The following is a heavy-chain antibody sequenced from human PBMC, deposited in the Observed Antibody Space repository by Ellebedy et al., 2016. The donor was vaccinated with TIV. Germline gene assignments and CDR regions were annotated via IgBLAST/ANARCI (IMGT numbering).Heavy chain of an antibody. J-gene: IGHJ3*02. CDR3: AAVQYWEAVFDM. CDR1: GFTFSDNA. CDR2: ICHSGVST. V-gene: IGHV3-23*01. Sequence: GESLKISCAASGFTFSDNAMGWVRQAPGKGLEWVSSICHSGVSTYYPDSAKGRFTISRDNAKNTLYLQMNSLRAEDTAVYYCAAVQYWEAVFDMWGQGTMVTVSS. D-gene: IGHD2-8*02.